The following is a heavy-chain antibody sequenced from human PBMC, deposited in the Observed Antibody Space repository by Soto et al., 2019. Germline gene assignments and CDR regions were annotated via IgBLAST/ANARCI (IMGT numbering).Heavy chain of an antibody. CDR1: GFTFSSYG. V-gene: IGHV3-30*18. D-gene: IGHD5-12*01. J-gene: IGHJ3*02. CDR3: AKDNGSGCDWLRVGDASDI. CDR2: ISYDGSNK. Sequence: QVRLVESGGGVVQPGRSLRLSCAASGFTFSSYGMHWVRQAPAKGLEWVAVISYDGSNKYYADSVKGRLTISRDNSKNTLYLQMNSLRGEDTAVYYCAKDNGSGCDWLRVGDASDIWGQGTMVTVSS.